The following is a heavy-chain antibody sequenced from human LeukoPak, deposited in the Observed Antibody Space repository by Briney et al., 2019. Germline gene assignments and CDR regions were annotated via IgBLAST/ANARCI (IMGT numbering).Heavy chain of an antibody. CDR2: ISSSSSYI. CDR1: GFTFSSYS. D-gene: IGHD3-16*01. Sequence: GGSLRLSCAASGFTFSSYSMNWVRQAPGKGLEWVSFISSSSSYIYYADSVKGRFTISRDNAKNSLYLQMNSLRAEDTAVYYCASTGRLGEPNEFDYWGQGTLVTVSS. V-gene: IGHV3-21*01. J-gene: IGHJ4*02. CDR3: ASTGRLGEPNEFDY.